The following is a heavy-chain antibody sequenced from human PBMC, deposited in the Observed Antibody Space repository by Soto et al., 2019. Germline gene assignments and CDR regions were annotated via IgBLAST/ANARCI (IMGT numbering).Heavy chain of an antibody. J-gene: IGHJ4*02. CDR3: ARTHSGRNYSVFNY. Sequence: SETLSLTCIVSNFSISSGYYWGWLRQSPGKGREWIASIYRSGTTSYNPSLKSRVIISVDPPKNRFSLMLTAVTSADTVVYYCARTHSGRNYSVFNYWGRGPLVTVSS. CDR1: NFSISSGYY. CDR2: IYRSGTT. V-gene: IGHV4-38-2*02. D-gene: IGHD1-26*01.